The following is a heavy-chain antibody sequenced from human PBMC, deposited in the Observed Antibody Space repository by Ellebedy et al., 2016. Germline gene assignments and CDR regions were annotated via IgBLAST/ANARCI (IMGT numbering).Heavy chain of an antibody. V-gene: IGHV3-53*01. D-gene: IGHD6-19*01. CDR3: ARVSVAGRGTTDLDY. J-gene: IGHJ4*02. CDR1: GLIVSGNF. Sequence: GESLKISCAASGLIVSGNFMSWVRQAPGKRLEWVSAIHGSGSIYYADSVKGRFTISRDHYTNTLFLQMNGLRSEDTAVYYCARVSVAGRGTTDLDYWGQGTLVTVSS. CDR2: IHGSGSI.